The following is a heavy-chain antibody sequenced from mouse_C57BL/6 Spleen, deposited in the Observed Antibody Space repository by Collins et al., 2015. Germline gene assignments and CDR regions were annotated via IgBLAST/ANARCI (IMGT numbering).Heavy chain of an antibody. D-gene: IGHD1-1*01. CDR3: ARSDYGSEGAMDY. Sequence: QVQLQQSGPELVKPGASVKISCKASGYTFTDYHINWVKQRPGQGLEWIGWIFPGSGSTYYNEKFKGKATLTVDKSSSTAYMLLSSLTSEDSAVYFCARSDYGSEGAMDYWGQGTSVTVSS. CDR2: IFPGSGST. J-gene: IGHJ4*01. V-gene: IGHV1-75*01. CDR1: GYTFTDYH.